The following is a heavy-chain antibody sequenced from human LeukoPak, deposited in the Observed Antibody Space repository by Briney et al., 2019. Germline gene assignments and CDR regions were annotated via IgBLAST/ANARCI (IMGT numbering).Heavy chain of an antibody. CDR3: ITDLPNDNSPFDY. D-gene: IGHD1-1*01. CDR2: IKSKKDGGTT. V-gene: IGHV3-15*01. Sequence: PGGSLRLSCAASGFTFSGAWMSWVRQAPGKGPECVALIKSKKDGGTTDYAAPVKGRFTISRDDSKNTLYLQMDSLKIEDTAVYFCITDLPNDNSPFDYWGQGTLVTVSS. CDR1: GFTFSGAW. J-gene: IGHJ4*02.